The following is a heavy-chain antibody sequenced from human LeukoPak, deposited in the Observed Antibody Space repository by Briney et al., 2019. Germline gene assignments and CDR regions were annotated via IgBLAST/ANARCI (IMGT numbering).Heavy chain of an antibody. V-gene: IGHV1-2*02. Sequence: ASVKVSCKASGYTFTGYYMHWVRQAPGQGLEWMGWINPNSGGTNYAQKFQGRVTMTRDTSISTAYMELSRLRSDDTAVYYCARDRATTVTTWGADYYYYYGMDVWGQGTTVTVSS. CDR2: INPNSGGT. J-gene: IGHJ6*02. D-gene: IGHD4-17*01. CDR3: ARDRATTVTTWGADYYYYYGMDV. CDR1: GYTFTGYY.